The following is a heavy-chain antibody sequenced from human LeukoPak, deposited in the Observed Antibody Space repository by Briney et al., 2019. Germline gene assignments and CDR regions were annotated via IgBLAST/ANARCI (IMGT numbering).Heavy chain of an antibody. CDR2: IGITGGDT. J-gene: IGHJ4*02. Sequence: PGGSLRLSCAASGFTFSSHHMSWVRQGPGKRLEWVAAIGITGGDTYQSGSVNGRFTISRDNSKNTLYLQMNSLRAEDTAVYYCAREDPTVVLSLDYWGQGALVTVSS. D-gene: IGHD1-1*01. CDR1: GFTFSSHH. CDR3: AREDPTVVLSLDY. V-gene: IGHV3-23*01.